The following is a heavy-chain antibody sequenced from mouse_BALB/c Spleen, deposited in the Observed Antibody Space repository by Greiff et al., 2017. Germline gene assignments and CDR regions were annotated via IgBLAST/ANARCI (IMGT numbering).Heavy chain of an antibody. J-gene: IGHJ3*01. V-gene: IGHV2-2*02. CDR1: GFSLTSYG. CDR2: IWSGGST. D-gene: IGHD2-14*01. CDR3: ARGGPRYDVAWFAY. Sequence: QVQLKQSGPGLVQPSQSLSITCTVSGFSLTSYGVHWVRQSPGKGLEWLGVIWSGGSTDYNAAFISRLSISKDNSKSQVFFKMNSLQANDTAIYYCARGGPRYDVAWFAYWGQGTLVTVSA.